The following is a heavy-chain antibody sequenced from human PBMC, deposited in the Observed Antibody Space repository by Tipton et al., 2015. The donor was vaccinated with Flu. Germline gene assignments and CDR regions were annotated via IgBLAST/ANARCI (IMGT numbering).Heavy chain of an antibody. CDR1: GDSIGSDYY. CDR2: IHRSGNT. V-gene: IGHV4-38-2*01. CDR3: ARRYYSNYVSEPKNWFDP. J-gene: IGHJ5*02. Sequence: TLSLTCSVSGDSIGSDYYWGWIRQPPGKGLEWLGNIHRSGNTYYNSSLKSLITISLDKSKNQFSLRLVSMTATDTAVYYCARRYYSNYVSEPKNWFDPWGQGILVTVSS. D-gene: IGHD4-11*01.